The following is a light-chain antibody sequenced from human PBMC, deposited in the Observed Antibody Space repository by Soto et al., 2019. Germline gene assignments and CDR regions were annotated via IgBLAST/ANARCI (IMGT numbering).Light chain of an antibody. CDR1: QSVSSN. Sequence: EIVMTQSPVTLSVSPGERATLSCRASQSVSSNLAWYQQKPGQAPRLLIYGASTWATGIPARFSGSGSGTDFTLTISSLEPEDFALYYCQQRSIWPTFGQGTKVDIK. V-gene: IGKV3-15*01. CDR2: GAS. J-gene: IGKJ1*01. CDR3: QQRSIWPT.